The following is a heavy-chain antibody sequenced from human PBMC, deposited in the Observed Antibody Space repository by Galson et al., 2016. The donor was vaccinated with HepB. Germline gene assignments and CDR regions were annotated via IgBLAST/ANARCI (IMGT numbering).Heavy chain of an antibody. CDR3: ARGTGTGGYFDY. CDR1: GYTFTSYY. D-gene: IGHD3/OR15-3a*01. CDR2: INPSGCST. Sequence: SVKVSCKASGYTFTSYYMHWVRQAPGQGLEWMGIINPSGCSTSYAQKFQGRVTVTRDTSTSTVYMELSSLRSEDTAVYYCARGTGTGGYFDYWGHGTLVTVSS. J-gene: IGHJ4*01. V-gene: IGHV1-46*01.